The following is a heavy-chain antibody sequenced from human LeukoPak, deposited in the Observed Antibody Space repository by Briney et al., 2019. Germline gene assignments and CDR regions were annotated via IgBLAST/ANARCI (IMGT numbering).Heavy chain of an antibody. V-gene: IGHV4-34*01. CDR1: GGSFSVYF. Sequence: PSETLSLTRAVYGGSFSVYFGSCLRHPPGKGLEWIGDINHSGNTKYTPSLKSRVTISVDTSKNQFSLKLSSVTAADTALYYCARRYQLLYFPGSRWFDPWRQGTLVTVSS. D-gene: IGHD2-2*02. CDR2: INHSGNT. CDR3: ARRYQLLYFPGSRWFDP. J-gene: IGHJ5*02.